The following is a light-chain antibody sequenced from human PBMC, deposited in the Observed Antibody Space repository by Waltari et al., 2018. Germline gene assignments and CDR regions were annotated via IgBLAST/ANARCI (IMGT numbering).Light chain of an antibody. V-gene: IGKV1-5*01. CDR2: DAS. J-gene: IGKJ1*01. Sequence: DIQMTQSPSTLSASVGDRVTITCRASQSISSWLAWYQQKPGEAPKLLFYDASTLESGVPSRFSGSGSGTEFTLTISSLQPDDFATYYCQQYNSYPRTFGQGTKVEIK. CDR3: QQYNSYPRT. CDR1: QSISSW.